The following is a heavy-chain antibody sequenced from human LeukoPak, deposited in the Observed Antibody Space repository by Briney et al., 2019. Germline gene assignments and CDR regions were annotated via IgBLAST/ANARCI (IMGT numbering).Heavy chain of an antibody. CDR2: ISGSGGST. V-gene: IGHV3-23*01. J-gene: IGHJ4*02. CDR1: GFTFSSYA. Sequence: PGGSLRLSCAASGFTFSSYAMSWVRQAPGKGLEWVSVISGSGGSTYYADSVKGRFTISRDSSKNTLYLQMNSLRAEDTAVYYCVKAGYGSGSYLIDYWGQGTLVTVSS. D-gene: IGHD3-10*01. CDR3: VKAGYGSGSYLIDY.